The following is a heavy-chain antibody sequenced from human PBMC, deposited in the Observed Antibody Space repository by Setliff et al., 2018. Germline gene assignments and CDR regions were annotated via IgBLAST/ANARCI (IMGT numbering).Heavy chain of an antibody. CDR2: INAANGDT. J-gene: IGHJ5*02. CDR1: GYTFTTYG. D-gene: IGHD2-2*01. Sequence: ASVKVSCKASGYTFTTYGVHWVRQAPGQRLEWMGWINAANGDTKYSQKFQGRVTITRDTSASTVYMELSSLRYEDTAVYYCARAPPTVVIPPGRAFFDPWGQGTLVTVSS. CDR3: ARAPPTVVIPPGRAFFDP. V-gene: IGHV1-3*01.